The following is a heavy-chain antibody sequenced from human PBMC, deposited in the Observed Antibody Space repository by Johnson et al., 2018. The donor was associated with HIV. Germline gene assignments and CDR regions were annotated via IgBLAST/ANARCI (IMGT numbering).Heavy chain of an antibody. J-gene: IGHJ3*01. CDR1: GFTVSSNY. V-gene: IGHV3-66*03. D-gene: IGHD3-16*01. Sequence: VQLVESGGGLIQPGGSLRLSCAASGFTVSSNYMSWVRQAPGKGLEWVSVIYSGGSTYYADAVNGRLTVSRDNSKDTLYLQMSSLRLEDTGVYYCAKVWVGAKALHVWGQGTTVSVSS. CDR3: AKVWVGAKALHV. CDR2: IYSGGST.